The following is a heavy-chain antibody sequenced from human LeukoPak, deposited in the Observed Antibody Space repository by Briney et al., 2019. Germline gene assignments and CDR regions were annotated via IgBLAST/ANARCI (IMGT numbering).Heavy chain of an antibody. Sequence: GGSLRLSCAASGFTFSSHAMNWVRQAPGKGLEWVSAISGSGGSTYYADSVKGRFTISRDNSRDTLYLQMNSLRAEDAALYYCARDRGSDADYYASGTYYSWGRGTLVTISS. J-gene: IGHJ4*02. CDR2: ISGSGGST. V-gene: IGHV3-23*01. CDR3: ARDRGSDADYYASGTYYS. CDR1: GFTFSSHA. D-gene: IGHD3-10*01.